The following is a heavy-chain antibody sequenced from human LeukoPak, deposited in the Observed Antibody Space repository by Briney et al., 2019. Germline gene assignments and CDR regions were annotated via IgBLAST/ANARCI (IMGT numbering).Heavy chain of an antibody. CDR3: ARSTVGAVYWYFDL. Sequence: ASETLSLTCTVSGGSISSSSYYWGWIRQPPGKGLEWIASIYYSGSTYYNPSLKSRVTISVDTSKNQFSLKLSSVTAADTAVYYCARSTVGAVYWYFDLWGRGTLVTVSS. J-gene: IGHJ2*01. CDR1: GGSISSSSYY. V-gene: IGHV4-39*01. D-gene: IGHD1-26*01. CDR2: IYYSGST.